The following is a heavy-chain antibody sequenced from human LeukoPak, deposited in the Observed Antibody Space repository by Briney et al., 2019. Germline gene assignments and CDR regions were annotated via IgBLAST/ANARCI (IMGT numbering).Heavy chain of an antibody. J-gene: IGHJ5*02. Sequence: GESLKISCKASGYTFTNYWIGWVRQMPGKGLEWMGTIYPDDSDTRYSPSFQGHVTISADRSISTAYLQWSSLRASDSAMYYCARRAYSHEWFDPWGQGTLVTVSS. CDR1: GYTFTNYW. D-gene: IGHD5-12*01. V-gene: IGHV5-51*01. CDR2: IYPDDSDT. CDR3: ARRAYSHEWFDP.